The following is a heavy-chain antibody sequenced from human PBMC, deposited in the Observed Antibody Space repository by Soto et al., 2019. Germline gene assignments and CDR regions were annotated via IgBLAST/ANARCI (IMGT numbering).Heavy chain of an antibody. D-gene: IGHD6-19*01. J-gene: IGHJ5*02. CDR2: LFSGGSA. CDR3: ARDTRSSGWYDI. Sequence: GGSLRLSCAASGVTVSSGYMAWVRQAPGKGLEWLSILFSGGSAYYADSVKGRFTVSRDNSKNTLSPEMNSLKVEDTAVYYCARDTRSSGWYDIWGQGTLVTVSS. V-gene: IGHV3-53*05. CDR1: GVTVSSGY.